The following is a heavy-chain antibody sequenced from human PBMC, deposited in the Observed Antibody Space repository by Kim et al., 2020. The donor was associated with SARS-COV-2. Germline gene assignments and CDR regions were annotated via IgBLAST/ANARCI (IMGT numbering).Heavy chain of an antibody. CDR3: AREGRYYYGSGSYYYYYGMAV. J-gene: IGHJ6*02. D-gene: IGHD3-10*01. V-gene: IGHV4-4*07. Sequence: SETLSLTCTVSGGSISSYYWSWIRQPAGKGLEWIGRIYTSGSTNYNPSLKSRVTMSVDTSKNQFSLKLSSVTAADTAVYYCAREGRYYYGSGSYYYYYGMAVWGPGTTVPVPS. CDR2: IYTSGST. CDR1: GGSISSYY.